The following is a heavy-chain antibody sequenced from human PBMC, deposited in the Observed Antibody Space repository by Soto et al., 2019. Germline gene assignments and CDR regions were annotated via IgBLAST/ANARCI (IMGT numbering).Heavy chain of an antibody. CDR1: GFTFSSYA. V-gene: IGHV3-23*01. CDR2: ISGSGGST. CDR3: AKGVGSTSYYGMDV. J-gene: IGHJ6*02. D-gene: IGHD2-2*01. Sequence: AGGSLRLSCAASGFTFSSYAMSWVRQAPGKGLEWVSAISGSGGSTYCADSVKGRFTISRDNSKNTLYLQMNSLRAEDTAVYYCAKGVGSTSYYGMDVWGQGTTVTVSS.